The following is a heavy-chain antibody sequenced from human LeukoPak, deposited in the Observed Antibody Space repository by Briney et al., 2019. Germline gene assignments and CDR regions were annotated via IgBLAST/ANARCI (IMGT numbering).Heavy chain of an antibody. CDR2: IYYSGSP. Sequence: SDTLSLTCTVSGRSISSSSYSWGWIRKPPGRGLDWIGNIYYSGSPYYSPSLTSRVTISVDTSKNQFSLKLSSVTAADTAVYYCARYYRQWLAYFAYWGQGTLVTVYS. J-gene: IGHJ4*02. CDR3: ARYYRQWLAYFAY. V-gene: IGHV4-39*01. D-gene: IGHD6-19*01. CDR1: GRSISSSSYS.